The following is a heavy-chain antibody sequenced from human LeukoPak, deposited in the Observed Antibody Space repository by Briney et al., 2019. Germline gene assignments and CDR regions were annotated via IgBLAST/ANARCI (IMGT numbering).Heavy chain of an antibody. CDR2: ISAYNGNT. J-gene: IGHJ4*02. V-gene: IGHV1-18*01. CDR1: GYTFTSYG. D-gene: IGHD3-9*01. Sequence: GASVKVSCKASGYTFTSYGISWVRQAPGQGLEWMGWISAYNGNTNYAQKLQGRVTMTTDTSTSTAYMKLRSLRSDDTAVYYCAREARDDILTGYYPYYFDYWGQGTLVTVSS. CDR3: AREARDDILTGYYPYYFDY.